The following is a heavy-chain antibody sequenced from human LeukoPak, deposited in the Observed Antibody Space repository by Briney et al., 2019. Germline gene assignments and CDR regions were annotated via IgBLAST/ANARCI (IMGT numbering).Heavy chain of an antibody. CDR3: ARHGGYDYVWGSYRLDY. Sequence: SETLSLTCTVSGGSISSYYWSWIRQPPGKGLEWIGYIYYSGSTNYNPSLKSRVTISVDTSKNQFSLKLSSVPAADTAVYYCARHGGYDYVWGSYRLDYWGQGTLVTVSS. D-gene: IGHD3-16*02. J-gene: IGHJ4*02. V-gene: IGHV4-59*08. CDR1: GGSISSYY. CDR2: IYYSGST.